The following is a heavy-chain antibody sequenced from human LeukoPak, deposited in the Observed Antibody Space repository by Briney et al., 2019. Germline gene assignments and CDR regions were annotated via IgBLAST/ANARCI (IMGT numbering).Heavy chain of an antibody. CDR2: IIPILGIA. D-gene: IGHD1-26*01. CDR1: GGTFSSYA. V-gene: IGHV1-69*04. J-gene: IGHJ4*02. Sequence: AASVKVSCKASGGTFSSYAISWVRQAPGQGLEWMGRIIPILGIANYAQKFQGRVTITADKSTSTAYMELSSLRSEDTAVYYCTTRGGSFSIFDYWGQGTLVTVSS. CDR3: TTRGGSFSIFDY.